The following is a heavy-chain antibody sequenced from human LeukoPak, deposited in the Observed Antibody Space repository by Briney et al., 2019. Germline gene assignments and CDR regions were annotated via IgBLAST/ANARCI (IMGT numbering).Heavy chain of an antibody. J-gene: IGHJ5*02. D-gene: IGHD4-17*01. Sequence: GGSLRLSCAASIFTFISYSINWVRHAPGKGLEWVSSISSSSSYKYYEDSVKGRFTISRDNAKNSLYLQMNSLRAEDTAVYYCARGGEEPYGDARFDPWGQGTLVTVSS. V-gene: IGHV3-21*01. CDR2: ISSSSSYK. CDR3: ARGGEEPYGDARFDP. CDR1: IFTFISYS.